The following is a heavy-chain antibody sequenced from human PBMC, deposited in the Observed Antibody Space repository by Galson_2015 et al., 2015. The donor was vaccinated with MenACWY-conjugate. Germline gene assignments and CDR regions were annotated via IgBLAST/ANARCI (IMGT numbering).Heavy chain of an antibody. J-gene: IGHJ4*02. CDR3: ASRASFREYSGAEDF. Sequence: SLRLSCAASGFTFSTYAMSWVRQAPGKGLEWVSAISGSSSYIYYADSVKGRFTISRDNAKNSLYLQMNSLRAEDTAVYYCASRASFREYSGAEDFWGQGTLVAVSS. CDR1: GFTFSTYA. D-gene: IGHD2-21*01. V-gene: IGHV3-21*01. CDR2: ISGSSSYI.